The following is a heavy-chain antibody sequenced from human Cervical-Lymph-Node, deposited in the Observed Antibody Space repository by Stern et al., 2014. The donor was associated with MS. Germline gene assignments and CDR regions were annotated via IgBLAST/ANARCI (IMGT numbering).Heavy chain of an antibody. V-gene: IGHV1-18*01. CDR2: ISAYNGNT. Sequence: LGQSGAEVKKPGASVKVSCKASGYTFTTYGISWGRQAPGQGLEWMGWISAYNGNTKVAQSFQGRVTVTTDTSTSTAYMELRSLRSDDTAVYYCARDRGLRPYGVDVWGQGTTVTVSS. D-gene: IGHD3-16*01. CDR1: GYTFTTYG. J-gene: IGHJ6*02. CDR3: ARDRGLRPYGVDV.